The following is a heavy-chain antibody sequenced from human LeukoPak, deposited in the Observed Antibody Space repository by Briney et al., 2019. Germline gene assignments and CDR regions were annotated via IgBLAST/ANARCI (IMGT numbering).Heavy chain of an antibody. CDR3: ARGFDSSGWFLFVHAFDI. J-gene: IGHJ3*02. CDR1: GFTFNDFA. D-gene: IGHD6-19*01. Sequence: GGSLRLSCAASGFTFNDFAMHWVRQTPGKGLEWVSGISWNSGSIGYADSVKGRFTISRDNGKNALYLEMNSLRAEDTAVYYCARGFDSSGWFLFVHAFDIWGQGTMVTVSS. CDR2: ISWNSGSI. V-gene: IGHV3-9*01.